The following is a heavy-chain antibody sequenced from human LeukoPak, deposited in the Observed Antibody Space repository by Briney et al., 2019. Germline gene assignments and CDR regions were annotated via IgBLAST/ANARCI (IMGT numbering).Heavy chain of an antibody. V-gene: IGHV3-21*01. Sequence: GGSPRLSCAASGFTFSSYSMNWVRQAPGKGLEWVSSISSSSSYIYYADSVKGRFTISRDNAKNSLYLQMNSLRAEDTAVYYCARGDYGDYVFNYWGQGTLVTVSS. J-gene: IGHJ4*02. CDR1: GFTFSSYS. D-gene: IGHD4-17*01. CDR3: ARGDYGDYVFNY. CDR2: ISSSSSYI.